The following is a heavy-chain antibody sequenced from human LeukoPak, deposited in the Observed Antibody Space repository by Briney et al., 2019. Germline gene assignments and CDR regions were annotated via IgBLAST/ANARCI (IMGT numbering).Heavy chain of an antibody. J-gene: IGHJ3*02. Sequence: SVKVSCKASGGTFSSYAISWVRQAPGQGLEWMGGIIPIFGTANYAQKFQGRVTITPDESTSTAYMELSSLRSEDTAVYYCARGRDIVVVPAATSPVIGAFDIWGQGTMVTVSS. CDR2: IIPIFGTA. D-gene: IGHD2-2*01. CDR1: GGTFSSYA. V-gene: IGHV1-69*01. CDR3: ARGRDIVVVPAATSPVIGAFDI.